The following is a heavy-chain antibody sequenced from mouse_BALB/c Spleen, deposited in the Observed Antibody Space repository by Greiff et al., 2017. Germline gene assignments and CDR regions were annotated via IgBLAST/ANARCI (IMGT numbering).Heavy chain of an antibody. Sequence: QVQLQQSGAELVKPGASVKLSCKASGYTFTSYWMHWVKQRPGQGLEWIGEIDPSDSYTNYNQKFKGKATLTVDKSSSTAYMQLSSLTSEDSAVYYCARANWDYAMDYWGQGTSVTVSS. CDR3: ARANWDYAMDY. CDR1: GYTFTSYW. D-gene: IGHD4-1*01. CDR2: IDPSDSYT. V-gene: IGHV1-69*02. J-gene: IGHJ4*01.